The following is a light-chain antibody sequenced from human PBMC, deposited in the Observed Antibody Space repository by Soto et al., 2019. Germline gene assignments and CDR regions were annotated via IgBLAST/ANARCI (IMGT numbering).Light chain of an antibody. J-gene: IGKJ1*01. CDR1: QSISSW. Sequence: DIQLTQSPSTLSASVGDSVTITCRASQSISSWLAWYQQQPGKAPKLLIYAASRLQSGAPSRFSGSGSGTDFTLTITSLQPEDFATYYCQQSYITPRTVGQGTKVDSK. CDR3: QQSYITPRT. V-gene: IGKV1-39*01. CDR2: AAS.